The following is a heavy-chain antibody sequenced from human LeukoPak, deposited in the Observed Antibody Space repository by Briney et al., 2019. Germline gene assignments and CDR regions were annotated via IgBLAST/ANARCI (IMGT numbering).Heavy chain of an antibody. V-gene: IGHV4-59*01. CDR2: IYYSGST. Sequence: SETLSLTCTVSGGSISSYYWSWIRQPPGKGLEWIGYIYYSGSTNYNPSLNSRVTISVDTSKNQFSLKLSSVTAADTAVYYCARSNGETIAAVSSGFDPWGQGTLVTVSS. CDR1: GGSISSYY. D-gene: IGHD6-25*01. CDR3: ARSNGETIAAVSSGFDP. J-gene: IGHJ5*02.